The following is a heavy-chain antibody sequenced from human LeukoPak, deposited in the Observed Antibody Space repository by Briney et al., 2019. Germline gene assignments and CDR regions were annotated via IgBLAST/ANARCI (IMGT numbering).Heavy chain of an antibody. CDR3: ARDFSMVRGVITNWFDP. J-gene: IGHJ5*02. D-gene: IGHD3-10*01. CDR1: GFTFTSSA. V-gene: IGHV1-58*01. Sequence: GTSVKVSCKASGFTFTSSAVQWVRQARGQRLEWIGWIVVGSGNTNYAQKFQGRVTITRDTSASTAYMELSSLRSEDTAVYYCARDFSMVRGVITNWFDPWGQGTLVTVSS. CDR2: IVVGSGNT.